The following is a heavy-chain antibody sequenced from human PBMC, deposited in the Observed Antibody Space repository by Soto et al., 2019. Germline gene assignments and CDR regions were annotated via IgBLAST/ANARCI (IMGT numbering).Heavy chain of an antibody. J-gene: IGHJ4*02. CDR3: ARARYSSHYYIDN. D-gene: IGHD6-19*01. Sequence: SETLSLTCSVSGGSITTGGYYWSWIRQHPGKGLEWIGYIYYSGNTYYNPSLKSRVTISLDTSKNQFSLKLSSVTAADTAVYCCARARYSSHYYIDNWGQGTLVTVSS. V-gene: IGHV4-31*03. CDR1: GGSITTGGYY. CDR2: IYYSGNT.